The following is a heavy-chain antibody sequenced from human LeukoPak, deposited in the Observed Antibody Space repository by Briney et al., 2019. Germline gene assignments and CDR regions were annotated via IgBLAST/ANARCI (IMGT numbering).Heavy chain of an antibody. J-gene: IGHJ4*02. V-gene: IGHV3-21*01. Sequence: GGSLRLSCAASGFTSSSYSMKWVRQAPGKGLEWVSSISSSSSYIYYADSVKGRFTISRENPKNSLYLQMNSLRAEDTAVYYCARDGSDYGGSFDYWGQGTLVTVSS. D-gene: IGHD3-10*01. CDR3: ARDGSDYGGSFDY. CDR1: GFTSSSYS. CDR2: ISSSSSYI.